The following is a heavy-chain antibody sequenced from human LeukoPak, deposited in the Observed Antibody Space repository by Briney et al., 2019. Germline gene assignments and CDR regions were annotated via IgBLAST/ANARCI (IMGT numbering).Heavy chain of an antibody. V-gene: IGHV4-34*01. J-gene: IGHJ3*02. CDR2: INHSGST. Sequence: SETLSLTWAVYGXSFSGYCWSWIRQPPGKGLEWIAEINHSGSTNYNPYLKSRVTMSVDTSKNQFSLKLSSVTAADTAVYYCARSNYVWGSYRPRQSDAFDIWGQGTMVTVSS. CDR1: GXSFSGYC. CDR3: ARSNYVWGSYRPRQSDAFDI. D-gene: IGHD3-16*02.